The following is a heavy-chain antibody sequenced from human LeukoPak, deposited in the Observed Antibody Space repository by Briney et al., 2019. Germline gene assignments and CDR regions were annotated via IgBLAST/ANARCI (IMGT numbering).Heavy chain of an antibody. J-gene: IGHJ4*02. Sequence: GGSLRLSCAASGFTFSSYALSWVRQTPGKGLEYVSTISGTGGSTYHADSVRGRFTISRDNSKSTLSLQMNSLRAEDTAIYYCAKSGPVKPLLFTPFDSWGQGTLVTVSS. CDR2: ISGTGGST. V-gene: IGHV3-23*01. CDR1: GFTFSSYA. D-gene: IGHD1-26*01. CDR3: AKSGPVKPLLFTPFDS.